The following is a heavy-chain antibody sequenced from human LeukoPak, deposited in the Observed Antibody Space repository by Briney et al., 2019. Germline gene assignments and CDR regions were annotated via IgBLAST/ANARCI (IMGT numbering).Heavy chain of an antibody. Sequence: PSETLSLTCAVYGGSFSGYYWSWIRQPPGNGLEWIGEINHSGSTYYNPSLKSRVTISVDTSKNQFSLKLSSVTAADTAVYYCARGGVPYGDYYWFDPWGQGTLVTVSS. D-gene: IGHD4-17*01. CDR3: ARGGVPYGDYYWFDP. V-gene: IGHV4-34*01. CDR1: GGSFSGYY. J-gene: IGHJ5*02. CDR2: INHSGST.